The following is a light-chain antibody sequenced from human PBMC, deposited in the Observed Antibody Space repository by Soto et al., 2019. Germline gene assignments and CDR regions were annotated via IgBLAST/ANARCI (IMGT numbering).Light chain of an antibody. V-gene: IGKV1-39*01. CDR1: QGISGY. CDR3: QQSDSTPYT. J-gene: IGKJ2*01. Sequence: DIQMTQSPSSLSASVGDRVTITCRASQGISGYLNWYQQKPGKAPKVLIYATSSLQSGVPLRFSGSGSGPDFTLTIRGLQPEDFATYYCQQSDSTPYTFGQGTKLESK. CDR2: ATS.